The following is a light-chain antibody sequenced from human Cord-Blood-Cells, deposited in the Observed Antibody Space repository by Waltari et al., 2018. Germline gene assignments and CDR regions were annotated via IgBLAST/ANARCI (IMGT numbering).Light chain of an antibody. CDR1: QSISSY. CDR3: QQSYSTPST. J-gene: IGKJ2*01. CDR2: GAS. V-gene: IGKV1-39*01. Sequence: DIQMTQSPSSLSASVGDRVTITRRARQSISSYLNWYQQKPGKAPKLRIYGASRLQSGVPSMFSSSGSETAFPLAISSLQPEDFATFYCQQSYSTPSTFGPCTKLEIK.